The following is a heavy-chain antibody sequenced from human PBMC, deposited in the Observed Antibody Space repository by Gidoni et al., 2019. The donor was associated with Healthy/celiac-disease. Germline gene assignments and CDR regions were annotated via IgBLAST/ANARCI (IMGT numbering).Heavy chain of an antibody. D-gene: IGHD1-26*01. CDR3: TRDRWGLRDYYYMDV. V-gene: IGHV3-49*03. CDR2: IRSKAYGGTT. J-gene: IGHJ6*03. Sequence: EVQLVESGGGLVQPGRSLRLSCTASGFTFGDYAMSWFRQAPGKGLEWVGFIRSKAYGGTTEYAASVKGRFTISRDDSKSIAYLQMNSLKTEDTAVYYCTRDRWGLRDYYYMDVWGKGTTVTVSS. CDR1: GFTFGDYA.